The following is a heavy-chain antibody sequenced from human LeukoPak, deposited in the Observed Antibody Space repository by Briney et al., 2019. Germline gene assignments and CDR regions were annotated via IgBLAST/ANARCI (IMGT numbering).Heavy chain of an antibody. CDR1: GGSISSDNYY. J-gene: IGHJ4*02. CDR2: IYSSGST. D-gene: IGHD3-3*01. Sequence: SETLSLTCTVSGGSISSDNYYWSWIRQPAGKGLEWIGRIYSSGSTNYNPSLKSRVTISVDTSKNQFSLKLSSVTAADTAVYYCARGGYHDFWSGYYGNWGQGTLVTVSS. V-gene: IGHV4-61*02. CDR3: ARGGYHDFWSGYYGN.